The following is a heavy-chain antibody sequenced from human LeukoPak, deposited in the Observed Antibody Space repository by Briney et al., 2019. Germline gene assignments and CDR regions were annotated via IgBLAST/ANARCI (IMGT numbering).Heavy chain of an antibody. CDR2: INPSGGST. J-gene: IGHJ4*02. D-gene: IGHD3-22*01. CDR1: GYTFTSYY. CDR3: ARVPPYYYDSSGNDDY. Sequence: ASVKVSCKASGYTFTSYYMHWVRQAPGQGLEWMGIINPSGGSTSYAQKFQGRVTMTRDMSTSTVYMELSSLRSEDTAVYYCARVPPYYYDSSGNDDYWGQGTLVTVSS. V-gene: IGHV1-46*01.